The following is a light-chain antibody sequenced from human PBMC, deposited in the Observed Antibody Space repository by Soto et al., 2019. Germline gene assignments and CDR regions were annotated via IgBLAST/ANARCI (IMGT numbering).Light chain of an antibody. CDR3: CSYADSSTYV. CDR1: SSDVGSYNL. V-gene: IGLV2-23*01. J-gene: IGLJ1*01. Sequence: QSALTQPDSVSGSPGQSITISCTGTSSDVGSYNLVSWYQQHPGKAPKVMIYEDIKRPSGVSNRFSGSKSDNTASLTISGLQAEDEADYYCCSYADSSTYVFGTGTKLTVL. CDR2: EDI.